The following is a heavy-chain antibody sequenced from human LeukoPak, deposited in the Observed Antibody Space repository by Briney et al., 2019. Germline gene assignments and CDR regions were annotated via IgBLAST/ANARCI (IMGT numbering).Heavy chain of an antibody. Sequence: PSETLSLTCAVYGESFSEYYWSWIRQPPGKGREWIGQINHSGGTNYHPSLKTRVTISLDTSKNQVSLKLRSVTAADTAVYYCAFEGPVSGYAFDPWGQGALVAVSS. CDR2: INHSGGT. J-gene: IGHJ5*02. V-gene: IGHV4-34*01. CDR3: AFEGPVSGYAFDP. CDR1: GESFSEYY. D-gene: IGHD5-12*01.